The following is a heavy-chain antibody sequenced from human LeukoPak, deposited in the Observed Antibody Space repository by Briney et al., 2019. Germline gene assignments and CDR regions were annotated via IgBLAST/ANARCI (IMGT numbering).Heavy chain of an antibody. CDR1: GGSISSGSYY. D-gene: IGHD1-26*01. J-gene: IGHJ3*02. Sequence: SQTLSLTCTVSGGSISSGSYYWSWIRQPAGKGLEWIGYIYYSGSTYYNPSLKSRVTISVDTSKNQFSLKLSSVTAADTAVYYCARVRWELPAWNAFDIWGQGTMVTVSS. CDR3: ARVRWELPAWNAFDI. V-gene: IGHV4-30-4*08. CDR2: IYYSGST.